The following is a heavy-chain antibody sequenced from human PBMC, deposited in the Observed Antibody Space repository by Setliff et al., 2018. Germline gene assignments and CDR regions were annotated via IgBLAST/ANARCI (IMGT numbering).Heavy chain of an antibody. CDR3: ARQAVAGSDAFDI. D-gene: IGHD6-19*01. J-gene: IGHJ3*02. V-gene: IGHV5-51*01. CDR1: GYTFTNYW. Sequence: GESLKISCKGSGYTFTNYWIGWERQMPGKGLEWMGIIYPGDSDTRYSPSFQGQVTISADKSISTAYLQWSSLKASDTAMYYCARQAVAGSDAFDIWGQGTMVTVSS. CDR2: IYPGDSDT.